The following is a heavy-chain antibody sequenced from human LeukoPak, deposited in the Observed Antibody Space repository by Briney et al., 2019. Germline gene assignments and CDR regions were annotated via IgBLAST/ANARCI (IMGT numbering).Heavy chain of an antibody. CDR2: MYNSGST. V-gene: IGHV4-59*12. CDR1: GGSISGSY. D-gene: IGHD3-9*01. J-gene: IGHJ4*02. Sequence: PSETLSLTCTVSGGSISGSYWSWIRQPPGKGLEWIAYMYNSGSTNYNPSLKSRVTMSVDTSKNQFSLKLSSVTAADTAVYYCARDSSAEYYDILTGYSYFDYWGQGTLVTVSS. CDR3: ARDSSAEYYDILTGYSYFDY.